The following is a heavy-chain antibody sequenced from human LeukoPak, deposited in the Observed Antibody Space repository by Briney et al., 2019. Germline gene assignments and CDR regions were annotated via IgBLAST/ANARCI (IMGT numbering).Heavy chain of an antibody. Sequence: GGSLRLSCAAAGFTFNNYAMYWVRQAPGKGLEWVSGIFGSGGSAHYADSVKGRFAISRDNSKNRVYLQMNSLRAEDTAVYYCAKTATGYSSGHYPGWPVDYWGQGTLVTVSS. V-gene: IGHV3-23*01. CDR3: AKTATGYSSGHYPGWPVDY. D-gene: IGHD6-19*01. CDR2: IFGSGGSA. J-gene: IGHJ4*02. CDR1: GFTFNNYA.